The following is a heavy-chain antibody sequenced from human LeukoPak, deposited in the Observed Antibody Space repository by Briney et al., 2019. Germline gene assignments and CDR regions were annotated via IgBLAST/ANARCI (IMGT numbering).Heavy chain of an antibody. V-gene: IGHV3-66*02. CDR2: IFPGGIT. D-gene: IGHD3-16*01. CDR3: ASYDGRAAYFEY. J-gene: IGHJ4*02. CDR1: GLTVSNNY. Sequence: GGSLRLSCAASGLTVSNNYMSWVRQAPGKGLEWVSVIFPGGITYYADSVRGRFTISRDNSKNTVDFQMNSLRPEDTAVYYCASYDGRAAYFEYWGQGTLVTVSP.